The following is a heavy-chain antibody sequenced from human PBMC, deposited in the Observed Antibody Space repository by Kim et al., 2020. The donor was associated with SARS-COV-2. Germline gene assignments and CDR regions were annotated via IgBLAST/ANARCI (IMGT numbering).Heavy chain of an antibody. CDR2: IFYSRST. D-gene: IGHD3-10*01. J-gene: IGHJ4*02. V-gene: IGHV4-39*01. Sequence: SETLSLTCTVSGGSFSTSRYYWGWIRQSPGKGLEWIGSIFYSRSTYYNPSLKSRVTISVDTSKNQFSLKLTSVTAADTAVYYCARLPNYFGSGAFDYWGQGTLVTVSS. CDR3: ARLPNYFGSGAFDY. CDR1: GGSFSTSRYY.